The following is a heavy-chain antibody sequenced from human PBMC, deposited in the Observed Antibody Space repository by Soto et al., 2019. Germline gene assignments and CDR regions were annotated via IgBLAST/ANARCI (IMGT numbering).Heavy chain of an antibody. V-gene: IGHV3-30*18. Sequence: QVQLVESGGGVVQPGRSLRLSCAASGFTFSSYGMHWVRQAPGKGLEWVAVISYDGSNKYYADSVKGRFTISRDNSKKTLYLKMNSLRAEDTAVYYCAKDLLGPGRAYGMDVWGQGTTVTVSS. D-gene: IGHD7-27*01. CDR1: GFTFSSYG. CDR3: AKDLLGPGRAYGMDV. J-gene: IGHJ6*02. CDR2: ISYDGSNK.